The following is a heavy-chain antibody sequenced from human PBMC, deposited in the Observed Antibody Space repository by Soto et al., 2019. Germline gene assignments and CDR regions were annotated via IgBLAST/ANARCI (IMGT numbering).Heavy chain of an antibody. V-gene: IGHV3-53*01. CDR1: GFTVIINY. D-gene: IGHD6-19*01. CDR3: ARFAVALLPYYFDY. CDR2: IYSGGST. Sequence: GWSLRLSLAASGFTVIINYMTWVLQAPGKGLEWVAVIYSGGSTYYADSVKGRFTISRDNSKNTLFLQMNSLRAEDTAVYYWARFAVALLPYYFDYWGQGTLVTVSS. J-gene: IGHJ4*02.